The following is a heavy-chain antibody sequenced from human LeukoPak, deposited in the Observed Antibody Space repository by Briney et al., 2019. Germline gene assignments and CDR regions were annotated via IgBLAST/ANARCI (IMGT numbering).Heavy chain of an antibody. D-gene: IGHD5-18*01. CDR2: IWNDGSTK. Sequence: GGSLRLSCAASGFTFSNHGMHWVRQAPGKGLEWVAVIWNDGSTKYYADSVRGRFSISRDNSNNSLFLQMNSLRAEDTAVYYCARDLWIQLWPGLFDYWGQGALVTVSS. CDR1: GFTFSNHG. CDR3: ARDLWIQLWPGLFDY. J-gene: IGHJ4*02. V-gene: IGHV3-33*01.